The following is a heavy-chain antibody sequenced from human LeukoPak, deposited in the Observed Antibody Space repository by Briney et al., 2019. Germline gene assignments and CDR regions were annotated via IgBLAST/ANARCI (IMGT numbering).Heavy chain of an antibody. J-gene: IGHJ6*03. D-gene: IGHD1-26*01. CDR1: GGSFSGYY. V-gene: IGHV4-34*01. Sequence: SETLSLTCAVHGGSFSGYYWSWIRQPPGKGLEWTGEINHSGSTNYNPSLKSRVTISVDTSKNQFSLKLSSVTAADTAVYYCARGRLYSGYYYYMDVWAKGPRSPSP. CDR3: ARGRLYSGYYYYMDV. CDR2: INHSGST.